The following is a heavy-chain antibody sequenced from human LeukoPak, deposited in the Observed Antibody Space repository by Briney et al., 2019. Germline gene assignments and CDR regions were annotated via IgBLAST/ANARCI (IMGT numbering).Heavy chain of an antibody. V-gene: IGHV3-23*01. CDR2: IGNNGRDT. J-gene: IGHJ4*02. CDR1: GFTFNNYA. D-gene: IGHD1-1*01. Sequence: GGSLRLSCAASGFTFNNYAMSWVRQAPGKGLEWVSAIGNNGRDTKYADSVKGRFTISRDNSKNTLYLQMNSLRVEDTAIYYCGKDWKLGYWGQGTLVTVSS. CDR3: GKDWKLGY.